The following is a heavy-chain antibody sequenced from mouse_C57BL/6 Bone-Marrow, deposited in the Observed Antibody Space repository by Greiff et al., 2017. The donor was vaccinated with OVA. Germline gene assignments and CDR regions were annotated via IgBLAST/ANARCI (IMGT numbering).Heavy chain of an antibody. V-gene: IGHV1-69*01. CDR3: EREDITTVAYWCFDV. CDR1: GYTFTSYW. D-gene: IGHD1-1*01. CDR2: IDPSDSYT. J-gene: IGHJ1*03. Sequence: QVQLKQPGAELVMPGASVKLSCKASGYTFTSYWMHWVKQRPGQGLEWIGEIDPSDSYTNYNQKFKGKSTLTVDKSSSTAYMQLSSLTSEDSAVYYCEREDITTVAYWCFDVWGTGNTVTVSS.